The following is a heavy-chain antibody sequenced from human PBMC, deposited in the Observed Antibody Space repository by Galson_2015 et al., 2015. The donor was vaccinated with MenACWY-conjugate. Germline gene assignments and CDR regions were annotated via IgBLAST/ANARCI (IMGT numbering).Heavy chain of an antibody. CDR3: ARGGRGPAASFHY. CDR2: IYPGDFDT. Sequence: QSGAEVKKPGESLKMSCQGSGYDFGDFWIGWVRQMPGKGLEWMGIIYPGDFDTRYSPSFQGQVTVSAAKAPTAAYLQWNNLKASDTAMYYCARGGRGPAASFHYWGQGTLVTVSS. V-gene: IGHV5-51*01. CDR1: GYDFGDFW. J-gene: IGHJ4*02. D-gene: IGHD2-2*01.